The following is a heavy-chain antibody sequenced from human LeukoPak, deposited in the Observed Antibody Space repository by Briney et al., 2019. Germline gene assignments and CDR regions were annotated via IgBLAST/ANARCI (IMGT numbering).Heavy chain of an antibody. CDR1: GGSISSYY. V-gene: IGHV4-4*09. J-gene: IGHJ6*03. D-gene: IGHD5-18*01. CDR2: IYTSGST. CDR3: ARATYSYGPLSYYYYYYMDV. Sequence: SETLSLTCTVSGGSISSYYWSWIRQPPGKGLEWIGYIYTSGSTNYNPSLKSRVTISVDTSKNQFSLKLSSVTAADTAVYYCARATYSYGPLSYYYYYYMDVWGKGTTATVSS.